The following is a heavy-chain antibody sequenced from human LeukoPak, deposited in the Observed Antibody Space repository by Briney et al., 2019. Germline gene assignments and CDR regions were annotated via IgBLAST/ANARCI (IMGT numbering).Heavy chain of an antibody. CDR2: ISSGGST. CDR3: AKSDYDILTAWVD. D-gene: IGHD3-9*01. Sequence: GGSLRLTCAVSGFTFSNYDMNWVRQAPGKGLEWVSYISSGGSTDNADSVKGRFIISRDNSKNTLYLQMNSLTAEDTAVYYCAKSDYDILTAWVDCGQGALVTVSS. V-gene: IGHV3-23*01. CDR1: GFTFSNYD. J-gene: IGHJ4*02.